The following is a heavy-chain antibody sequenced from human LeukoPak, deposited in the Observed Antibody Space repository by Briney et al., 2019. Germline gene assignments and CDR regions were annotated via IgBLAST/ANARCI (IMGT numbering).Heavy chain of an antibody. Sequence: PGGSLRLSCAASGFTFDDYAMHWVRQAPGKGLEWVSGISWNSGSIGYADSVKGRFTISRDNAKNSLYLQMNSLRAEDTALCYCAKPGVSCGGDCYPEFDYWGQGTLVTVSS. V-gene: IGHV3-9*01. J-gene: IGHJ4*02. CDR2: ISWNSGSI. CDR3: AKPGVSCGGDCYPEFDY. D-gene: IGHD2-21*02. CDR1: GFTFDDYA.